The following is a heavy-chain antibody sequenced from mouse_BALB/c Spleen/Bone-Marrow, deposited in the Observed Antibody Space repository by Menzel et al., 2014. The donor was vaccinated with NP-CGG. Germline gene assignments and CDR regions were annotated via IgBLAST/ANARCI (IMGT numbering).Heavy chain of an antibody. CDR1: GYTFNNYW. CDR2: IDPSDSET. J-gene: IGHJ2*01. Sequence: QVQLQQSGAELVRPGASVKLSCKASGYTFNNYWMNWVKQRPGQSLEWIGMIDPSDSETHYNQMFKDKATLTVDKSSSTACMHLNSLTSEDSAVYNCGSWGVCYCYWGQGTPVTVSS. D-gene: IGHD1-1*01. V-gene: IGHV1-61*01. CDR3: GSWGVCYCY.